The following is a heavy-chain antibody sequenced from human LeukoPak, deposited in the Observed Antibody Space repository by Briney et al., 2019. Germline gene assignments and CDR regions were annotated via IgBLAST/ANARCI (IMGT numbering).Heavy chain of an antibody. D-gene: IGHD3-22*01. CDR1: GGSISTYY. Sequence: SETLSLTCTVSGGSISTYYWSWIRQPPGKGLEWIGYIYYSGSTSYNPPLKSRVTISLDTSKNQFSLKLSSVTAADTAVYYCARVGYYDYGYYFDYWGQGTLVTVSS. CDR2: IYYSGST. J-gene: IGHJ4*02. CDR3: ARVGYYDYGYYFDY. V-gene: IGHV4-59*01.